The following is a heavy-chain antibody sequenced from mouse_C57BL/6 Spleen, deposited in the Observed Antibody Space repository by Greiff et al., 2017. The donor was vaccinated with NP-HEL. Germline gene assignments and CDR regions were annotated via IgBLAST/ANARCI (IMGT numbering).Heavy chain of an antibody. J-gene: IGHJ2*01. CDR2: ISSGSSTI. Sequence: EVKLMESGGGLVKPGGSLKLSCAASGFTFSDYGMHWVRQAPEKGLEWVAYISSGSSTIYYADTVKGRFTISRDNAKNTLFLQMTSLGSEDTAMYYCARDLLFDYWGQGTTLTVSS. CDR1: GFTFSDYG. V-gene: IGHV5-17*01. CDR3: ARDLLFDY.